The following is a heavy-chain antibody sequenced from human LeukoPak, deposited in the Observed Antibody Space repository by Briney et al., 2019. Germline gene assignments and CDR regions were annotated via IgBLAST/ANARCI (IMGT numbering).Heavy chain of an antibody. Sequence: SETLSLACTVSGGSISSSSYYWGWIRQPPGKGLEWIGSIYYRGNTYHNPSLKSRVTISVDTSKNEFSLNVISVTAADAAVYYCARPTTGPATQGYDYWGQGILVTVAS. CDR1: GGSISSSSYY. CDR2: IYYRGNT. D-gene: IGHD1-1*01. CDR3: ARPTTGPATQGYDY. V-gene: IGHV4-39*01. J-gene: IGHJ4*02.